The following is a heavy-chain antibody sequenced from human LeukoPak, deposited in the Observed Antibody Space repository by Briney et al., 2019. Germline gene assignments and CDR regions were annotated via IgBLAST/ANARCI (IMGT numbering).Heavy chain of an antibody. V-gene: IGHV1-46*01. D-gene: IGHD2-8*01. CDR2: INPSGGST. J-gene: IGHJ6*02. CDR3: AREYPGVHYYYYGMGV. CDR1: GYTFTSYY. Sequence: ASVKVSCKASGYTFTSYYMHWVRQAPGQGLEWMGIINPSGGSTSYAQKFQGRVTMTRDTSTSTVYMELSSLRSEDTAVYYCAREYPGVHYYYYGMGVWGQGTTVTVSS.